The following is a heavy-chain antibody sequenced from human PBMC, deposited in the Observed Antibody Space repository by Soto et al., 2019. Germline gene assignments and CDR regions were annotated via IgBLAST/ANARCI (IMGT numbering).Heavy chain of an antibody. CDR1: GYTFTSYA. V-gene: IGHV1-3*05. CDR3: ARGAPSSRLTVAAVWFDP. CDR2: INAGNGNT. D-gene: IGHD6-25*01. Sequence: QVQLVQSGAEEKKPGASVKVSCKASGYTFTSYAMHWVRQAPGQRLEWMGWINAGNGNTKYSQKFQGRVTITRDTAASTAYMELSSLRSEDTAVYYGARGAPSSRLTVAAVWFDPWGQGTLVTVSS. J-gene: IGHJ5*02.